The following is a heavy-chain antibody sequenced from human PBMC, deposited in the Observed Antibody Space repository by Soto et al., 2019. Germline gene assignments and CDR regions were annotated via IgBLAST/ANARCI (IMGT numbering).Heavy chain of an antibody. Sequence: QVQLVQSGAEVKKPGASVKVSCKASGYTFTSYGISWVRQAPGQGLEWMGWISAYSGSTNYAQKLQGRVTMTTDTSTSTADMELRSLRSDDKAVYYCARSIAAAVDFDSWGQGTLVTVSS. D-gene: IGHD6-6*01. CDR2: ISAYSGST. V-gene: IGHV1-18*01. CDR3: ARSIAAAVDFDS. CDR1: GYTFTSYG. J-gene: IGHJ4*02.